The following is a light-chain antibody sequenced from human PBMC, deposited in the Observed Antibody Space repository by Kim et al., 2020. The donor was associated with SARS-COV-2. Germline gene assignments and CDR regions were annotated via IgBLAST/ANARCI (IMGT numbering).Light chain of an antibody. J-gene: IGKJ1*01. CDR2: GAS. Sequence: EIVMTQSPATLSVSPGERATLSCRASQSVSSNLAWYQQKPGQAPRLLIYGASTRATGIPARFSGSGSGTEFTLTISSLQSEDFAVYDCQQDNNWWTFGQGTKGEIK. V-gene: IGKV3-15*01. CDR1: QSVSSN. CDR3: QQDNNWWT.